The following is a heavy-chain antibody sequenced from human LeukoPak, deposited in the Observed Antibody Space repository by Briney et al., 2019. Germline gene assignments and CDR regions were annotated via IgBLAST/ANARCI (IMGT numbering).Heavy chain of an antibody. CDR1: GGSINSHY. D-gene: IGHD6-19*01. J-gene: IGHJ4*02. Sequence: SETLSLTCAVSGGSINSHYWGWIRQPPGKGLQWIVDIYYTGKINYNPSLKSRVTITLDTSKDHLSLNLTSVLAADTAIYYCVRRDTGWNYFDYWGQGILVTVSS. V-gene: IGHV4-59*08. CDR3: VRRDTGWNYFDY. CDR2: IYYTGKI.